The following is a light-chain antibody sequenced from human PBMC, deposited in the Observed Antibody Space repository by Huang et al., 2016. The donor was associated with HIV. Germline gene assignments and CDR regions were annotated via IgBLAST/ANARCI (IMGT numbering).Light chain of an antibody. CDR3: QQYSTYSWT. CDR2: KSS. V-gene: IGKV1-5*03. J-gene: IGKJ1*01. CDR1: QSISSL. Sequence: DIQMTQSPSTLSASVGDRVTITCRASQSISSLLAWYQQKPGKAPNLLIYKSSNLKTGAPSRFSGRGSGTEFTLTISSLQPDDFATYFCQQYSTYSWTFGQGTKVEL.